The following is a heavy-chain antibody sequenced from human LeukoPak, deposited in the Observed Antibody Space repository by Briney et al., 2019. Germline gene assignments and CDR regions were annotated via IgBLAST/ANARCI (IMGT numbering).Heavy chain of an antibody. Sequence: GSLRLSCAASGFDFSTQWMSWVRQAPGKGLEWIGEINHSGSTNYNPSLKSRVTISVDTSKNQFSLKLSSVTAADTAVYYCAASQYSRHYYYMDVWGKGTTVTVSS. CDR2: INHSGST. CDR1: GFDFSTQW. CDR3: AASQYSRHYYYMDV. J-gene: IGHJ6*03. V-gene: IGHV4-34*01. D-gene: IGHD5-12*01.